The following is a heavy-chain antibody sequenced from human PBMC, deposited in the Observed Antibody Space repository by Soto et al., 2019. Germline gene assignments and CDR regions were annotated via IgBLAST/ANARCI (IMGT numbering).Heavy chain of an antibody. CDR2: TYFRSKWYN. D-gene: IGHD5-12*01. CDR1: GDSVSSNTAS. Sequence: SQTLSLTCAISGDSVSSNTASWNWIRQSPSRGLEWLGRTYFRSKWYNDYAVSVKSRIIINPDTSNNQFSLQLNSVTPEDTAVYFCAKGDNLGPKTGYAFDPWGQGIMVTVGS. CDR3: AKGDNLGPKTGYAFDP. J-gene: IGHJ5*02. V-gene: IGHV6-1*01.